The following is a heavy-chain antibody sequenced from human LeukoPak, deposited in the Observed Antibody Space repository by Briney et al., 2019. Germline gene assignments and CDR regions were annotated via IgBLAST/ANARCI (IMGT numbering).Heavy chain of an antibody. Sequence: SVKVSCKVCGYTLTELSMHWVRQAPGKGLERMGWITPFNGNTNYAQKFQDRVTITRDRSMSTAYMELSSLRSEDTAMYYCARSQGRGHFDYWGQGTLVTVSS. D-gene: IGHD1-26*01. CDR1: GYTLTELS. J-gene: IGHJ4*02. V-gene: IGHV1-45*02. CDR3: ARSQGRGHFDY. CDR2: ITPFNGNT.